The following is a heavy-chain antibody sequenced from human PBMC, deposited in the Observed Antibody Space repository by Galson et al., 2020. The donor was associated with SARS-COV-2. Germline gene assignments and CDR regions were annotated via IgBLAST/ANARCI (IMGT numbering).Heavy chain of an antibody. Sequence: GGSLRLSCAASGFTFSSYAINWLRQAPGKGLEWVSGISGSGSATYYAGSVKGRFTISRDNSQNTLYLQMNGLRAEDTAIYYCAKRHGDSSGFDYWGQGARVTVSS. V-gene: IGHV3-23*01. CDR3: AKRHGDSSGFDY. CDR2: ISGSGSAT. D-gene: IGHD3-22*01. J-gene: IGHJ4*02. CDR1: GFTFSSYA.